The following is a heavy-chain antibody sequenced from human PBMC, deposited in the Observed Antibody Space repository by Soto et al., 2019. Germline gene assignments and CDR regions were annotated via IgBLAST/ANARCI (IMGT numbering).Heavy chain of an antibody. J-gene: IGHJ4*02. CDR1: GYTFTSYG. V-gene: IGHV1-18*01. D-gene: IGHD3-3*01. Sequence: ASVKVSCKASGYTFTSYGISWVRQAPGQGLEWMGWISAYNGNTNYAQKLQGRVTMTTDTSTSTAYMELRSLRSDDTAVYYCARDFVRRYDFWSGYYAPWYFDYWGQGTLVTVSS. CDR2: ISAYNGNT. CDR3: ARDFVRRYDFWSGYYAPWYFDY.